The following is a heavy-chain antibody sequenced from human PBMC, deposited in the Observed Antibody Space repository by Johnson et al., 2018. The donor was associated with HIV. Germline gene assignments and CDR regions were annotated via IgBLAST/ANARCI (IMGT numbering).Heavy chain of an antibody. D-gene: IGHD6-19*01. CDR3: ARSGNRQWLVRGAFDI. V-gene: IGHV3-30*03. CDR2: ISYDGSNK. CDR1: GFTFSTYG. Sequence: QVQLVESGGGVVQPGTSLRLSCAASGFTFSTYGMHWVRQAPGKGLEWVAVISYDGSNKYYADSVKGRFTISRDNSKNTLYLQMNSLRAEDTAVYYCARSGNRQWLVRGAFDIWGQGTMVTVSS. J-gene: IGHJ3*02.